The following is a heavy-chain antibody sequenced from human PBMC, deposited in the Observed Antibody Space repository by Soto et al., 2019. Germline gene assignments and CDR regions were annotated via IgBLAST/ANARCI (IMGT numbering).Heavy chain of an antibody. Sequence: QVQLVQSGAEVKKPGASVRISCQASGYAFTTSAIHWVRQAPGQSLEWMGWINPATGDTKYSQNVRGRVTFALDTSATTAYLDLRSLASLDTAVYYCARAAGRSKLLPYYFDPWGQGTLVTVSS. J-gene: IGHJ5*02. CDR1: GYAFTTSA. CDR2: INPATGDT. D-gene: IGHD3-10*01. V-gene: IGHV1-3*01. CDR3: ARAAGRSKLLPYYFDP.